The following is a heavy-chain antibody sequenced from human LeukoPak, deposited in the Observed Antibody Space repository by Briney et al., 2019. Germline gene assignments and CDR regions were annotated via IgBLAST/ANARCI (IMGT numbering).Heavy chain of an antibody. CDR3: VRHAGGISATGTRPFDY. V-gene: IGHV4-39*01. Sequence: PSETLSLTCTVSGASFSSSTYYWGWIRQAPGKGLEWIGSIYYSGSTYYNPSLKSRVTMSVDTSKNQFSLKLSSVTAADTAVYYCVRHAGGISATGTRPFDYWGQGTLVTVSS. J-gene: IGHJ4*02. CDR1: GASFSSSTYY. D-gene: IGHD6-13*01. CDR2: IYYSGST.